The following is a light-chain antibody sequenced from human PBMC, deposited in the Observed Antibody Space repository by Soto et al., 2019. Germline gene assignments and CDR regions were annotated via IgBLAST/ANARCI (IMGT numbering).Light chain of an antibody. CDR1: QTISSW. CDR3: QQHTT. V-gene: IGKV1-5*03. J-gene: IGKJ1*01. Sequence: DIQMTHSPSTLSGSVGDRVTITCRASQTISSWLAWYQQKPGKAPKLLIYKASTLKSGVPSRFSGSGSGTEFTLTISSLQPEDVATYHCQQHTTFGQGTKVDIK. CDR2: KAS.